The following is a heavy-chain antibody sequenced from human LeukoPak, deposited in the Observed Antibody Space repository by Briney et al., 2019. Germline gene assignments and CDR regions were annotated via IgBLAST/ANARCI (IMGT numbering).Heavy chain of an antibody. CDR3: AGGVYIAAAQYAY. CDR1: DGSISNYY. V-gene: IGHV4-59*01. J-gene: IGHJ4*02. CDR2: IYYSGTT. D-gene: IGHD6-13*01. Sequence: SETLSLTCTVSDGSISNYYWSWIRQPPGKGLEWIGYIYYSGTTNYNPSLKSRVTISVDTSKNQFSLKLSSVTAADTAVYYCAGGVYIAAAQYAYWGQGTLVTVSS.